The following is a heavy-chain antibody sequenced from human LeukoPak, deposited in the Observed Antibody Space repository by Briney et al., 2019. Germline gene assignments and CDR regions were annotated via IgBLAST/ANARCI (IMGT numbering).Heavy chain of an antibody. J-gene: IGHJ4*02. CDR2: FDPEDGET. CDR1: GYTLTELS. V-gene: IGHV1-24*01. CDR3: ATYHRSYYGY. Sequence: GASVKVSRKVSGYTLTELSMHWVRQAPGKGLEWMGGFDPEDGETIYAQKFQGRVTMTEETSTDTAYMELSSLRSEDTAVYYCATYHRSYYGYWGQGTLVTVSS.